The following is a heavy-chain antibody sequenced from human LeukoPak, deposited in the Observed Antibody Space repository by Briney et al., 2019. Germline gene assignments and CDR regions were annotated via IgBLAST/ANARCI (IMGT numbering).Heavy chain of an antibody. J-gene: IGHJ4*02. Sequence: DSVKGRFTISRDNSKNTLDLQMNSLRADDTAVYYCAKDLPAAYFDYWGQGTLVTVSS. V-gene: IGHV3-30*02. D-gene: IGHD2-2*01. CDR3: AKDLPAAYFDY.